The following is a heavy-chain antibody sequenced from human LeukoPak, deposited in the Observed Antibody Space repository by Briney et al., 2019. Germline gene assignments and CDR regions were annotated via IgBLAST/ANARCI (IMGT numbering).Heavy chain of an antibody. CDR3: ARDGGIQLDAFDI. CDR1: GGSIISSYY. D-gene: IGHD5-18*01. CDR2: IYNSGNT. V-gene: IGHV4-4*07. J-gene: IGHJ3*02. Sequence: SETLSLTCTVSGGSIISSYYWSWIRQPAGKGLEWIGRIYNSGNTNYNPSLKSRVTMSVDTSKNQFSLKLSSVTAADTAVYYCARDGGIQLDAFDIWGQGTMVTVSS.